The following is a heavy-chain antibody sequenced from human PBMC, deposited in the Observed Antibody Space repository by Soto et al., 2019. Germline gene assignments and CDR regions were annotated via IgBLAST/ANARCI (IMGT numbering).Heavy chain of an antibody. V-gene: IGHV4-59*01. CDR1: SGSISTYY. CDR3: AGAPNWAYFYL. J-gene: IGHJ4*02. Sequence: SETLSLTCTVSSGSISTYYWSWIRQPPGKGLEWIGYIYYTGSTNYNPSLKTRVAISMDTSKNQFSLNLSSVTAADTAVYYCAGAPNWAYFYLWGLGTLVTVSA. CDR2: IYYTGST. D-gene: IGHD7-27*01.